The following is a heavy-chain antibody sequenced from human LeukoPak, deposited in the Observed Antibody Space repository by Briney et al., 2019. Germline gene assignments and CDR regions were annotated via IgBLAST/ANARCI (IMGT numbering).Heavy chain of an antibody. CDR2: INWNGGST. J-gene: IGHJ4*02. D-gene: IGHD3-22*01. CDR1: GFTFDDYG. CDR3: AREGHYDSSGYPAGEVDY. V-gene: IGHV3-20*04. Sequence: GGSLRLSCAASGFTFDDYGMSWVRQAPGKGLEWVSGINWNGGSTGYADSVKGRFTISRDNAKNSLYLQMNSLRAEDTALYYCAREGHYDSSGYPAGEVDYWDQGTLVTVSS.